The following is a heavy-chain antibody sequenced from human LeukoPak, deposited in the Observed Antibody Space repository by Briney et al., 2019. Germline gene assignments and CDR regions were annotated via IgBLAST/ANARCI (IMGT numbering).Heavy chain of an antibody. Sequence: EASVKVSCKASGYTFTSYYMHWVRQAPGQGLEWMGLINPSGGSTSYAQKFQGRVTMTRDTSTSTVYMELSSLRSEDTAVYYCARRRYYYDSSGYYTAYYFDYWGQGTLVTVSS. V-gene: IGHV1-46*01. J-gene: IGHJ4*02. CDR1: GYTFTSYY. CDR3: ARRRYYYDSSGYYTAYYFDY. CDR2: INPSGGST. D-gene: IGHD3-22*01.